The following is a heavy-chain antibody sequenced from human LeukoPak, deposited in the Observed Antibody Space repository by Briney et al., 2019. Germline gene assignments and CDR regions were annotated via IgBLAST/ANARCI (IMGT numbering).Heavy chain of an antibody. Sequence: SETLSLTCTVSGGSISSYYWSWIRQPPGKGLEWIGYIYYSGSTNYNPSLKSRVTISVDTPKNQFSLKLSSVTAADTAVYYCARSRSGSYPRFDYWGQGTLVTVSS. D-gene: IGHD1-26*01. J-gene: IGHJ4*02. CDR1: GGSISSYY. CDR3: ARSRSGSYPRFDY. V-gene: IGHV4-59*01. CDR2: IYYSGST.